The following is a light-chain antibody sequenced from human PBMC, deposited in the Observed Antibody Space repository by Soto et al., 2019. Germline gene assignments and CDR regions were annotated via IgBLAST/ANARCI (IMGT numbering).Light chain of an antibody. CDR2: EGR. V-gene: IGLV2-23*03. Sequence: QSLLTQPASVSESPGQSITISCTGTSGVVGDYHLVYWDQKHPAKAHKVIISEGRDRPAVFSNRSSGSKSGKTAPLKIAGLQAEDADDYSCCSYAGYSSFVFGSGTKVTVL. J-gene: IGLJ1*01. CDR1: SGVVGDYHL. CDR3: CSYAGYSSFV.